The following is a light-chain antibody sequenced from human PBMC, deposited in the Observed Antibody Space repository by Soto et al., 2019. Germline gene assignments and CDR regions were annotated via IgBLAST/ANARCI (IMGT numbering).Light chain of an antibody. V-gene: IGKV3-11*01. Sequence: EIVLTQSPATLSWSPGERATLSCRASQSVTKYLAWYQQKPGQAPRLLIYDSSNRASGIPARFSGSGSGTDFTLTISSLESEDSGIYYCQQRYNWLTFGGGTKVEIK. CDR1: QSVTKY. J-gene: IGKJ4*01. CDR2: DSS. CDR3: QQRYNWLT.